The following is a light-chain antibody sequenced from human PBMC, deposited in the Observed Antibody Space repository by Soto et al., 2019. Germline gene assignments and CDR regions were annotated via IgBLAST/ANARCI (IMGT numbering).Light chain of an antibody. CDR2: GAS. CDR1: QSVSSY. Sequence: EIVLTQSPATLSLSPGERATLSCRASQSVSSYLAWYQQKPGQAPRFLINGASSRATGIPDRFSGSGSGTDFTLTISRLEPEDFAVYYCEQYGRSPTTFGQGTKVDIK. J-gene: IGKJ1*01. CDR3: EQYGRSPTT. V-gene: IGKV3-20*01.